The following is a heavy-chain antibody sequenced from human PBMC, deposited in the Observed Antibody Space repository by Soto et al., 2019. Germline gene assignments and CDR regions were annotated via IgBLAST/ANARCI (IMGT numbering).Heavy chain of an antibody. D-gene: IGHD2-2*01. J-gene: IGHJ4*02. Sequence: QVQLVESGGGEGQPGGSLRVSCATSGFSFNDYAMYWVRQAPGQGLEWVAIISSDGHHQFYLDNLRGRFTVSRDNSKNTLYLQMNSLSPVDTAVYYCSRGTYYPQSSSLHADYWGPGTVVTVSS. CDR2: ISSDGHHQ. CDR1: GFSFNDYA. CDR3: SRGTYYPQSSSLHADY. V-gene: IGHV3-30*03.